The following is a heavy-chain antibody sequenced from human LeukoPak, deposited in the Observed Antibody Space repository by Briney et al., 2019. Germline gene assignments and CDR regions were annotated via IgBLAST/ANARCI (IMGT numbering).Heavy chain of an antibody. V-gene: IGHV1-46*01. D-gene: IGHD4-23*01. CDR1: GYTFTSYY. CDR3: ARGGSSYGGNSRTFDY. CDR2: INPSGGST. J-gene: IGHJ4*02. Sequence: GASVKVSCKASGYTFTSYYMHWVRQAPGQGLEWMGIINPSGGSTSYAQKFQGRVTMTRDTSTSTVYMELSSLRSEDTAVYYCARGGSSYGGNSRTFDYWGQGTLVTVSS.